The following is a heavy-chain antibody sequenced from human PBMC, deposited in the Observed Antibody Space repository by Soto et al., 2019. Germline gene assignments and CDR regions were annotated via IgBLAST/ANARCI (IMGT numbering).Heavy chain of an antibody. CDR3: ARGVSGWELAACDAFDI. D-gene: IGHD1-26*01. CDR1: GFTVSSNY. CDR2: IYSGGST. J-gene: IGHJ3*02. V-gene: IGHV3-53*01. Sequence: PGGSLRLSCAASGFTVSSNYMSWVRQAPGKGLEWVSVIYSGGSTYYADSVKGRFTISRDNSKNTLYLQMNSLRAEDTAVYYCARGVSGWELAACDAFDIWGQGTRVTVS.